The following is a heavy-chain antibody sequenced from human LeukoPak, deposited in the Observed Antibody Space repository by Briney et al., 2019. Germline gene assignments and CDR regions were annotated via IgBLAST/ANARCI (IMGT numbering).Heavy chain of an antibody. V-gene: IGHV4-30-4*01. J-gene: IGHJ4*02. CDR1: GGSISSGDYY. D-gene: IGHD3-3*01. CDR2: IYYSGST. Sequence: SQTLSLTCTVSGGSISSGDYYWSWIRQPPGKGLEWIGYIYYSGSTYCNPSLKSRVTISVDTSKNQFSLKLSSVTAADTAVYYCARARTYYDFWSGYSHFDYWGQGTLVTVSS. CDR3: ARARTYYDFWSGYSHFDY.